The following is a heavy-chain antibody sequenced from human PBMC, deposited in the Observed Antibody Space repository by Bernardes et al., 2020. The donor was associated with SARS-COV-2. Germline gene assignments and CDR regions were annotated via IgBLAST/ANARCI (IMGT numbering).Heavy chain of an antibody. Sequence: SVKVSCKASGYTYTNYGISWVRQAPGHGLEWLGWISGYNGNTNYARHLQDRISMTTDLSTNTAFMELRRLRSDDTAVYYCARVEGFCSGGTCFSLFYFDHWGQGTLVSVSS. CDR2: ISGYNGNT. CDR1: GYTYTNYG. D-gene: IGHD2-15*01. J-gene: IGHJ4*02. V-gene: IGHV1-18*04. CDR3: ARVEGFCSGGTCFSLFYFDH.